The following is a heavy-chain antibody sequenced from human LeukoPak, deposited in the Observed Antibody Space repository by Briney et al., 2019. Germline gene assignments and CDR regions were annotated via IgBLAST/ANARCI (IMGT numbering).Heavy chain of an antibody. CDR1: GGSFSGYY. V-gene: IGHV4-34*01. CDR3: ARVPIYDSSGYGDY. Sequence: PSETLSLTCAVYGGSFSGYYWSWIRQPPGKGLEWIGEINHSGSTNYNPSLKSRVTISVDTSKNQFSLKLSSVTAADTAVYYCARVPIYDSSGYGDYWGQGTLVTVSS. D-gene: IGHD3-22*01. J-gene: IGHJ4*02. CDR2: INHSGST.